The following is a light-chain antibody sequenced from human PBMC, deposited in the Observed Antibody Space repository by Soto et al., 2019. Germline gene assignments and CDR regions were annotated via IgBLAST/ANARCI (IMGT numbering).Light chain of an antibody. CDR1: QGISNY. V-gene: IGKV1-9*01. J-gene: IGKJ3*01. CDR2: AAS. CDR3: QQVNSSPFT. Sequence: DIQLTQSPSFLSASIPDRVTITCRASQGISNYLAWYQQKPGKAPKLLIFAASTLQSGVPSRFSGSGSGTEFTLTISSLQPEDFATYWCQQVNSSPFTFGPGTKVDIK.